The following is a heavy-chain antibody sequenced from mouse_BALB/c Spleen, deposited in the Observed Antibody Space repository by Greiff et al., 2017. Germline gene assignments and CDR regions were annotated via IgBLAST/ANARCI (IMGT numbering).Heavy chain of an antibody. CDR1: GYSFTGYY. CDR3: ARENGNPGNAMDY. J-gene: IGHJ4*01. CDR2: ISCYNGAT. D-gene: IGHD2-1*01. V-gene: IGHV1S34*01. Sequence: LVKTGASVKISCKASGYSFTGYYMHWVKQSHGKSLEWIGYISCYNGATSYNQKFKGKATFTVDTSSSTAYMQFNSLTSEDSAVYYCARENGNPGNAMDYWGQGTSVTVSS.